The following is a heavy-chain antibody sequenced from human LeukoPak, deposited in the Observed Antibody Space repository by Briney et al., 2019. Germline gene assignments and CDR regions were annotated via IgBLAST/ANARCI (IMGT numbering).Heavy chain of an antibody. D-gene: IGHD2-2*01. V-gene: IGHV3-15*01. CDR3: TTDVGGYCSSSSCSSGAFDL. Sequence: GGSLRLSCAASGFSFNNVWMTWVRQAPGKGLEWVGRIKSKIDGGTIDYAAPVKGRFTISRDDSKHTLYIQMNSLKIEDTAVYHCTTDVGGYCSSSSCSSGAFDLWGRGTTVTVSS. CDR2: IKSKIDGGTI. CDR1: GFSFNNVW. J-gene: IGHJ3*01.